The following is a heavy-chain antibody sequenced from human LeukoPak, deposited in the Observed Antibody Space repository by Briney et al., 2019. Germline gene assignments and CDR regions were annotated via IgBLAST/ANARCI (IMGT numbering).Heavy chain of an antibody. Sequence: PSETLSLTCTVSGGSISSSSYYWGWIRQPPGKGLEWIGSIYCSGSTYYNPSLKSRVTISVDTSKNQFSLKLSSVTAADTAVYYCAVNSYGYHRPFDYWGQGTLVTVSS. CDR1: GGSISSSSYY. CDR2: IYCSGST. CDR3: AVNSYGYHRPFDY. D-gene: IGHD5-18*01. V-gene: IGHV4-39*07. J-gene: IGHJ4*02.